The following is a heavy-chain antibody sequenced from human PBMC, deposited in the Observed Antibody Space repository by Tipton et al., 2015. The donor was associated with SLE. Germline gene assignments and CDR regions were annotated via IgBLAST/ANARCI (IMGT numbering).Heavy chain of an antibody. J-gene: IGHJ4*02. CDR1: GGSFSGYY. CDR3: AREPLVGTAAYYFDY. Sequence: TLSLTCAVYGGSFSGYYWSWIRQAPGKGLEWVASMYYSGSTYYNPSLKSRATVSLDTYENQFSLRLNSVTAADTAVYYCAREPLVGTAAYYFDYWGQGFLVTVSS. CDR2: MYYSGST. D-gene: IGHD1-26*01. V-gene: IGHV4-34*11.